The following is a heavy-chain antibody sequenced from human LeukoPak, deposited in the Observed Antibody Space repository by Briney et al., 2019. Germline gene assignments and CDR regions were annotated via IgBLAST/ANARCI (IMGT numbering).Heavy chain of an antibody. V-gene: IGHV4-34*01. D-gene: IGHD3-10*01. CDR1: SDSFSAGYSS. J-gene: IGHJ6*03. CDR2: INHSGST. CDR3: ARHRRGYYGSGNLISQHYYYYYYMDV. Sequence: PSETLSLTCIVSSDSFSAGYSSWGWIRQPPGKGLEWIGEINHSGSTNYNPSLKSRVTISVDTSKNQFSLKLSSVTAADTAVYYCARHRRGYYGSGNLISQHYYYYYYMDVWGKGTTVTISS.